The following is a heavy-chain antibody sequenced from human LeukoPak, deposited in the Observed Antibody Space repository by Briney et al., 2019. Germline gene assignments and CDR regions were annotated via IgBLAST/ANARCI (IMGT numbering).Heavy chain of an antibody. J-gene: IGHJ5*02. CDR2: IYTSGTT. CDR3: ARGDYYDGGGRNWFDV. Sequence: TSETLSLTCTVSGDSMSYYYWNFIRQPAGKGLEWIGRIYTSGTTYYSASLKSRVSMSVDSSRNQFSLRLTSVTAADTAIYFCARGDYYDGGGRNWFDVWGQGTLVTVSS. CDR1: GDSMSYYY. D-gene: IGHD3-16*01. V-gene: IGHV4-4*07.